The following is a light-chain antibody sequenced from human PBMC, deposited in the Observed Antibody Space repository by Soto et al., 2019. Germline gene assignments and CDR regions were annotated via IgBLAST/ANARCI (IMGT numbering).Light chain of an antibody. V-gene: IGKV1D-13*01. CDR3: LQDYNHPRT. CDR1: QGISSA. Sequence: IQIPQSPSSLSASVGDSVTITCRASQGISSALAWYQQKPGKAPKLLIYDASSLESGVPSRFSGSGSGTDFTLTISSLQPEDFATYYCLQDYNHPRTFGQGGKV. CDR2: DAS. J-gene: IGKJ1*01.